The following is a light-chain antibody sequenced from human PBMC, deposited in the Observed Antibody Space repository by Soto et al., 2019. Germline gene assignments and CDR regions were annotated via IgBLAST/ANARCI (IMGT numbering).Light chain of an antibody. CDR1: QDIATY. V-gene: IGKV1-9*01. CDR2: AAS. J-gene: IGKJ1*01. CDR3: QQIKNDPWT. Sequence: DIQLTQSPSFLSASVGDRVIITCRASQDIATYLAWYQQKPGKAPKLLIYAASTLQSGVPSRFSGSGSGTEFTLTISSLQPEDFAPYYCQQIKNDPWTFGQGTKVEIK.